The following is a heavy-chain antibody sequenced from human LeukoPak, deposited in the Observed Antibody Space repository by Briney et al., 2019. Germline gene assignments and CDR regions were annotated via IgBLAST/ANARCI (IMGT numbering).Heavy chain of an antibody. Sequence: PGGFLRLSCAASGFTFSSSAMSWVRQAPGEGLEWVSGISSSGYSTYYADSVKGRFTISRDNSKNTMYLHLNSLRAEDTAIYYCAKLAANDFWSGSYNCYFDYWGQGTLVTVSS. J-gene: IGHJ4*02. CDR3: AKLAANDFWSGSYNCYFDY. CDR2: ISSSGYST. D-gene: IGHD3-3*01. CDR1: GFTFSSSA. V-gene: IGHV3-23*01.